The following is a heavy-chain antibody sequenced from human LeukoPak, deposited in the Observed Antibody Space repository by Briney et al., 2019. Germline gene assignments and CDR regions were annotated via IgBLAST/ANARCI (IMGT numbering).Heavy chain of an antibody. CDR3: AKDSSGWKYNWFDP. CDR1: GFTFSSYA. D-gene: IGHD6-19*01. Sequence: GGSLRLSCAASGFTFSSYAMSWVRQAPGKGLEWVSAISGSGGGTYYADSVKGRFTISRDNSKNTLYLQMNSLRAEDTAVYYCAKDSSGWKYNWFDPWGQGTLVTVSS. V-gene: IGHV3-23*01. J-gene: IGHJ5*02. CDR2: ISGSGGGT.